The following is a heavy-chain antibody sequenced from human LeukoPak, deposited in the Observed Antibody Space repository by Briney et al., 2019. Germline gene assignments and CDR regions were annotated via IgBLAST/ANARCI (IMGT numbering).Heavy chain of an antibody. CDR1: GFTFSSYS. CDR2: ISSSSSYI. CDR3: ARGTFIGDYYDSSGYYEDFDY. J-gene: IGHJ4*02. V-gene: IGHV3-21*01. D-gene: IGHD3-22*01. Sequence: GGSLRLSCAASGFTFSSYSMNWVRQAPGKGLEWVSSISSSSSYIYYADSVKGRFTISRDNAKNSLYLQMNSLRAEDTAVYYCARGTFIGDYYDSSGYYEDFDYWGQGTLVTVSS.